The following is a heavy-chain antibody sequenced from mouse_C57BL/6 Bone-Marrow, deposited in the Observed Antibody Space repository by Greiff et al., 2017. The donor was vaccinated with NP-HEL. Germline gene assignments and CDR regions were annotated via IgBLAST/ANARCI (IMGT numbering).Heavy chain of an antibody. CDR2: ISSGSSTI. J-gene: IGHJ1*03. CDR3: AWRDYYGSKGDCYFDV. D-gene: IGHD1-1*01. V-gene: IGHV5-17*01. Sequence: EVMLVESGGGLVKPGGSLKLSCAASGFTFSDYGMHWVRQAPEKGLESVAYISSGSSTIYYADTVKGRFTLSRDNANSTPFLQMTSLTSEDTAMYYCAWRDYYGSKGDCYFDVWGKGTTVTVSS. CDR1: GFTFSDYG.